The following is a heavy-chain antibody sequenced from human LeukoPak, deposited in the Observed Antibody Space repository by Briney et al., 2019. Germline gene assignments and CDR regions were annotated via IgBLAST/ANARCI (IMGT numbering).Heavy chain of an antibody. J-gene: IGHJ3*02. V-gene: IGHV4-59*01. D-gene: IGHD3-22*01. CDR2: IYYSGST. Sequence: PSETLSLTCTVSGGSISSYYWSWIRQPPGKGLEWIGYIYYSGSTNYNPSLKSRVTISVDTSKNQFSLKLSSVTAADTAVYYCARVGHPYDSSAVYIWGQGTMVTVSS. CDR1: GGSISSYY. CDR3: ARVGHPYDSSAVYI.